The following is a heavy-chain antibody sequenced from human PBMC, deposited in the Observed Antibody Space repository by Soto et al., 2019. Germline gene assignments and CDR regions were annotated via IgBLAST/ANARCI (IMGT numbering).Heavy chain of an antibody. CDR2: ISPHNGNT. V-gene: IGHV1-18*01. Sequence: ASGKVSCKASGYTFSNYGMSWVRQAPGQGLEWMGWISPHNGNTHYAQNLQGRVTLTTDTSTSTAYMELRSLRSDDTAVYYCVRLYSGTYAVDYWGQGTLVTVSS. D-gene: IGHD1-26*01. CDR1: GYTFSNYG. J-gene: IGHJ4*02. CDR3: VRLYSGTYAVDY.